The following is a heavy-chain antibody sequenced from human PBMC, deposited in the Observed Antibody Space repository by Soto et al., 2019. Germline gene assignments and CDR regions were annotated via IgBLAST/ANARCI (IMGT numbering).Heavy chain of an antibody. CDR3: ARVPSYDSSGPLDY. CDR2: IIPIFGTA. Sequence: SVKVSCKASGGTFSSYAISWVRQAPGQGLEWMGGIIPIFGTANYAQKFQGRVTITADESTSTAYMELSSLRSEDTAVYYCARVPSYDSSGPLDYWRQGTLVTVSS. CDR1: GGTFSSYA. V-gene: IGHV1-69*13. J-gene: IGHJ4*02. D-gene: IGHD3-22*01.